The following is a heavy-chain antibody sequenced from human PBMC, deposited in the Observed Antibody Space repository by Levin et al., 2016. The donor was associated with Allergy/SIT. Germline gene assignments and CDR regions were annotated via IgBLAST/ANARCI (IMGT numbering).Heavy chain of an antibody. V-gene: IGHV3-48*02. CDR3: ARDRADSSGWYYGY. Sequence: GGSLRLSCAASGFTFSSYSMNWVRQAPGKGLEWVSYISSSISTIYYADSAKGRFTISRDNAKNSLYLQMNSLRDEDTAVYYCARDRADSSGWYYGYWGQGTLVTVSS. CDR2: ISSSISTI. D-gene: IGHD6-19*01. CDR1: GFTFSSYS. J-gene: IGHJ4*02.